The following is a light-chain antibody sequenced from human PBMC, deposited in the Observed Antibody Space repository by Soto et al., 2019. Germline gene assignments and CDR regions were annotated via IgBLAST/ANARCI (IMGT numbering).Light chain of an antibody. J-gene: IGKJ4*01. V-gene: IGKV3-11*01. CDR2: DAS. Sequence: IVLTQSPATLSLSPGERATLSCRASQSVGDYLGWYQQKPGQAPRLLIYDASQRATGVPARFSASGSGTDFTLTISSLEPEDFASYYCQQREDWPRAFGGGTKVDIK. CDR1: QSVGDY. CDR3: QQREDWPRA.